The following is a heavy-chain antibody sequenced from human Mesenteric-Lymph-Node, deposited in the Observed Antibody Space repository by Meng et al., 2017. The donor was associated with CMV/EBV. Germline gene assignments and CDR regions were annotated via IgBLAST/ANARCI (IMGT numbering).Heavy chain of an antibody. CDR1: GFTVSSNY. CDR3: AAYSSSWYERNFDY. J-gene: IGHJ4*02. CDR2: ISGSSSYI. Sequence: GESLKISCAASGFTVSSNYMSWVRQAPGKGLEWVSSISGSSSYIYYADSVKGRFTISRDNAKNSLYLQMNSLRAEDTAVYYCAAYSSSWYERNFDYWGQGTLVTVSS. D-gene: IGHD6-13*01. V-gene: IGHV3-21*01.